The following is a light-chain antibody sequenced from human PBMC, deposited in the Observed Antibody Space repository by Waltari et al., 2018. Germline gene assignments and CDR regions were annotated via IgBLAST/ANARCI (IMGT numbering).Light chain of an antibody. J-gene: IGKJ2*01. CDR1: QSITRY. V-gene: IGKV1-39*01. CDR3: QASYTEPYF. CDR2: AAS. Sequence: DIQMTQSPSSLSASVGDRVTITCWASQSITRYLNLYQQKPGKAPKLLIYAASTLESGVPSRFSGSGSGTDFSLTISSLQPEDVATYYCQASYTEPYFFGQGTKLEIK.